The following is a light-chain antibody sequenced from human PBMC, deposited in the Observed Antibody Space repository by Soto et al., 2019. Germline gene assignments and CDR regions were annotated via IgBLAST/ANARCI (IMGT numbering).Light chain of an antibody. Sequence: EIVMTQSPATLSVSPGERATLSCRASQSFGSNLAWYQQKPGQAPRLLIYGASTTATGIPARCSGRASGRALTLTISRLQSDDFALYFWQQYNNSPYTFGQGTEVDVK. J-gene: IGKJ1*01. CDR3: QQYNNSPYT. V-gene: IGKV3-15*01. CDR1: QSFGSN. CDR2: GAS.